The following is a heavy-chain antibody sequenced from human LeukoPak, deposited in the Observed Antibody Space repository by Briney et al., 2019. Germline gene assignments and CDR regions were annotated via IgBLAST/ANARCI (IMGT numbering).Heavy chain of an antibody. Sequence: SETLSLTCAIYGGSFSGYYWSWIRQPPGKGLEWIGEINHSGSTNYNPSLKSRVTISVDTSKNQFSLKLGSVTAGGTAVFFCAKRLLTAPGAVDIWGQGTMVTVSS. CDR1: GGSFSGYY. J-gene: IGHJ3*02. CDR3: AKRLLTAPGAVDI. V-gene: IGHV4-34*01. CDR2: INHSGST. D-gene: IGHD5-24*01.